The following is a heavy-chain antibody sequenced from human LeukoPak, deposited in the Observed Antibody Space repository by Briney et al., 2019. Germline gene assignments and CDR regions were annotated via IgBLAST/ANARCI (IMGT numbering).Heavy chain of an antibody. CDR3: ARSVVTLYWYFDL. J-gene: IGHJ2*01. Sequence: SETLSLTCTVSGGSISGYYYNWIRQPPGKGLEWIGYIYYSGSTNYNPSLKSRVTLSLDTSKNQFSLKLSSVTTADTAVYYCARSVVTLYWYFDLWGRGTLVTVSS. CDR1: GGSISGYY. CDR2: IYYSGST. D-gene: IGHD4-23*01. V-gene: IGHV4-59*01.